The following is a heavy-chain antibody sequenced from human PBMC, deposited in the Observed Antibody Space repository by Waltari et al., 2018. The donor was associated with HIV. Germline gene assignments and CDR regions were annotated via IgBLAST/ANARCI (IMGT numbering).Heavy chain of an antibody. D-gene: IGHD6-19*01. J-gene: IGHJ4*02. V-gene: IGHV1-69*04. CDR2: ISPILGIA. CDR1: GGTFSSYA. CDR3: ARERASSGWYTDY. Sequence: QVQLVQSGAEVKKPGSSVKVSCKASGGTFSSYAISWVRQAPGQGLEWMGRISPILGIANYAQKFQGRVTITADKSTSTAYMELSSLRSEDTAVYYCARERASSGWYTDYWGQGTLVTVSS.